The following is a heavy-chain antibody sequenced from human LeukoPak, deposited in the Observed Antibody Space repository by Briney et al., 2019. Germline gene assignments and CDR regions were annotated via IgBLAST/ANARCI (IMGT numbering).Heavy chain of an antibody. CDR3: ARGAAMRGAFDI. V-gene: IGHV3-30*03. D-gene: IGHD2-2*01. Sequence: GGSLRLSCAASGFTFSSYSMNWVRQAPGKGLEWVALISYDGSNKYYADSLKGRFTISRDNSKNTLFLQMNSLRAEDTAVYYCARGAAMRGAFDIWGQGTMVTVSS. J-gene: IGHJ3*02. CDR1: GFTFSSYS. CDR2: ISYDGSNK.